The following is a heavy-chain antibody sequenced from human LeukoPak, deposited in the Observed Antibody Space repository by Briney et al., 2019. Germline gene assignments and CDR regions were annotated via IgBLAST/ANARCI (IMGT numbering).Heavy chain of an antibody. CDR3: ARGVKGSGYEYYFDY. J-gene: IGHJ4*02. CDR2: IIPIFGTA. D-gene: IGHD5-12*01. V-gene: IGHV1-69*13. CDR1: GGTFSSYA. Sequence: ASVKVSCKASGGTFSSYAISWVRQAPGQGLEWMGGIIPIFGTANYAQKFQGRVTITADESTSTAYMELSSLRSEDTAVYYCARGVKGSGYEYYFDYWGQGTLVTVSS.